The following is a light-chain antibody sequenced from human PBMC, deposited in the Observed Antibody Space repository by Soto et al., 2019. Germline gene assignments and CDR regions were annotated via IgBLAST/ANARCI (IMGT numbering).Light chain of an antibody. CDR1: QSVHSNY. J-gene: IGKJ5*01. V-gene: IGKV3-20*01. CDR3: QQYGTPRSVT. CDR2: GAS. Sequence: EIVLTQSPGTLSLSPGEEATLSCRASQSVHSNYLAWYQQKPGQTPRLIIYGASGRADGIPHRFSGSGFGTDFTLTISKVEPEDFAVYYCQQYGTPRSVTFGQGTRLDI.